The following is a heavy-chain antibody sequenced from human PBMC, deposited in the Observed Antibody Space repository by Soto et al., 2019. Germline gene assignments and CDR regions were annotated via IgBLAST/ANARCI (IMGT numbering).Heavy chain of an antibody. CDR3: TTPDLVASGDT. Sequence: GGSLRLCCAASGFTFSSYWMHWVRQAPEKGLVWVSHINSDGSSSTYADSVKGRFTISRDNAKNTLYLQINNLKTEDTGVYYCTTPDLVASGDTWGQGTMVTVSS. V-gene: IGHV3-74*01. J-gene: IGHJ3*02. D-gene: IGHD2-8*02. CDR1: GFTFSSYW. CDR2: INSDGSSS.